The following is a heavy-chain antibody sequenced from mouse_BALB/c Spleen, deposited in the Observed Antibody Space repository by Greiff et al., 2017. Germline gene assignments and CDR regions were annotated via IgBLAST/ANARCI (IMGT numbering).Heavy chain of an antibody. CDR3: ARDVNWFAY. CDR2: ISSGGST. Sequence: EVMLVESGGGLVKPGGSLKLSCAASGFTFSSYAMSWVRQTPERRLEWVASISSGGSTYYPDSVKGRFTISRDYARNILYLQMSSLRSEDTAMYYCARDVNWFAYWGQGTLVTVSA. J-gene: IGHJ3*01. V-gene: IGHV5-6-5*01. CDR1: GFTFSSYA.